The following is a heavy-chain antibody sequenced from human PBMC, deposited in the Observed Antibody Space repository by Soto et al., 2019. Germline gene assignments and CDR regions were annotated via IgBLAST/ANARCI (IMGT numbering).Heavy chain of an antibody. D-gene: IGHD6-19*01. CDR1: GFTFSNYA. Sequence: VGSLRLSCAGSGFTFSNYAMSWVRQTPGKGLEWVSGINYSGGSTDYADFVKGRFIISRDNSKNTLSLQMNSLRAEDTALYYCAKSVAVAARDAFALWGQGTMVTVSS. CDR3: AKSVAVAARDAFAL. CDR2: INYSGGST. J-gene: IGHJ3*01. V-gene: IGHV3-23*01.